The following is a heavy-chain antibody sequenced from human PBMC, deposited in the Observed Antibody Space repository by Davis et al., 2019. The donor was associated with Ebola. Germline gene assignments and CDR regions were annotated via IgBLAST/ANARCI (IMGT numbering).Heavy chain of an antibody. J-gene: IGHJ4*02. CDR2: ISYDGSNK. D-gene: IGHD2-2*01. Sequence: GESLKISCAASGFTFSGSALHWVRQAPGKGLEWVAVISYDGSNKYYADSVKGRFTISRDNSKNTLYLQMNSLRAEDTAVYYCAKDQDSSSWGQGTLVTVSS. V-gene: IGHV3-30*18. CDR3: AKDQDSSS. CDR1: GFTFSGSA.